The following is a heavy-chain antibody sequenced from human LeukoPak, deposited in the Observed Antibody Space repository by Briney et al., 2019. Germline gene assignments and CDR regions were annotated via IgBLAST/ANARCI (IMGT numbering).Heavy chain of an antibody. D-gene: IGHD3-22*01. CDR2: ISSSSITI. CDR3: ARGPLYDITGHYGL. CDR1: GFGFSDYT. Sequence: PGGSLRLSCAASGFGFSDYTMNWVRQAPGKGLEWLSYISSSSITIYYAHSVEGRFTISRENAKNSLYLQMRSLTAEDTAVYYCARGPLYDITGHYGLWGQGTLVTVSS. J-gene: IGHJ4*02. V-gene: IGHV3-48*01.